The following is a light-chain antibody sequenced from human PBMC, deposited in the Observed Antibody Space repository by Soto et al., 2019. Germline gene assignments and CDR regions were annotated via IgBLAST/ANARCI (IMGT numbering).Light chain of an antibody. V-gene: IGLV1-51*02. CDR1: SSNIGNNY. CDR2: ENN. Sequence: QSALKQPPSVSAAPGQKVTISFSGSSSNIGNNYVSWYQQLPGTAPKLLIYENNKRPSGIPDRFSGSKSGTSATLGITGLQTGDEADYYCGTWDSSLSVNYVFGTGTKVTVL. J-gene: IGLJ1*01. CDR3: GTWDSSLSVNYV.